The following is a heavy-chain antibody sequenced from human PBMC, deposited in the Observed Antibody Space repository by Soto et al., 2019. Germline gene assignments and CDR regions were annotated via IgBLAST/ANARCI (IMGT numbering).Heavy chain of an antibody. Sequence: SETLSLTCTVSGGSINSYYWSWIRQPPGKGLEWIGYISHSGSSNYNPSLKSRVTISVDTSKNQFSLKLSSVTAADTAVYYCARSTEWELESRFYYGMDVWGPGTTVTVSS. CDR3: ARSTEWELESRFYYGMDV. D-gene: IGHD1-26*01. CDR1: GGSINSYY. J-gene: IGHJ6*02. CDR2: ISHSGSS. V-gene: IGHV4-59*01.